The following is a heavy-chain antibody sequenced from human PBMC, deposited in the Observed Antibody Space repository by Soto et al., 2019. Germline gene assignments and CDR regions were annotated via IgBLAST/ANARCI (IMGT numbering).Heavy chain of an antibody. CDR2: ISYSGST. D-gene: IGHD3-10*01. J-gene: IGHJ4*02. CDR3: ASNFGESSWAYFDY. CDR1: GGSIITGRYY. V-gene: IGHV4-30-4*01. Sequence: QVQLQESGPRLVKPSQTLSLTYTVSGGSIITGRYYWSWIRQPPGKGLEWIGYISYSGSTYYNPSLKSRVTISIDTSKSQFSLKLTSVTAADTADYYCASNFGESSWAYFDYWGQGTLVTVSS.